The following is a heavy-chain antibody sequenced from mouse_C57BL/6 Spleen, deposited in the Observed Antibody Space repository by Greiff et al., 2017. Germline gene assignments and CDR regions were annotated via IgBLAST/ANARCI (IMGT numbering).Heavy chain of an antibody. Sequence: QVQLQQSGAELVRPGASVTLSCKASGSTFTDYEMHWVKQTPVHGLEWIGAIAPETGGTAYNQKFKGKAILTADKSSSTAYMELRSLTSEDSAVYDSTRRASYYGLWFAYWGQGTLVTVSA. CDR1: GSTFTDYE. J-gene: IGHJ3*01. D-gene: IGHD2-10*01. CDR2: IAPETGGT. CDR3: TRRASYYGLWFAY. V-gene: IGHV1-15*01.